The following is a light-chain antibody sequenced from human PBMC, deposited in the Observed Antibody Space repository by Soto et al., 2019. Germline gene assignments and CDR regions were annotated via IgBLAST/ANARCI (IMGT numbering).Light chain of an antibody. CDR3: SSHTLSSALQV. CDR2: GVN. CDR1: TSDFIVYNY. V-gene: IGLV2-14*01. J-gene: IGLJ1*01. Sequence: QSALTQPASVSGSPGQSITISCSGTTSDFIVYNYVSWYQQHPGKAPKLMLYGVNKRPSGVSNRFSGSKSGDTASLTISGLQAEDEADYYCSSHTLSSALQVFGTGTKLTVL.